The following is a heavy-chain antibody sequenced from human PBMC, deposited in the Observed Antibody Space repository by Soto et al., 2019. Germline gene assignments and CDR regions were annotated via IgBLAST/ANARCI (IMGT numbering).Heavy chain of an antibody. CDR1: GYTFTSYD. CDR3: ASSSGPQRHFDY. J-gene: IGHJ4*02. V-gene: IGHV1-8*01. D-gene: IGHD6-6*01. Sequence: ASVKVSCKASGYTFTSYDINWVRQATGQGLEWMGWMNPNSGNTGYAQKFQGRVTMTRNTSKNQFSLKLSSVTAADTAVYYCASSSGPQRHFDYWGQGTLVTVSS. CDR2: MNPNSGNT.